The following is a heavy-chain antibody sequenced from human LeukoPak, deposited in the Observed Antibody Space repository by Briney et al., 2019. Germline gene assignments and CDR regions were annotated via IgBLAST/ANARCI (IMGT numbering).Heavy chain of an antibody. J-gene: IGHJ4*02. CDR2: ISAYNGNT. CDR1: GYTFTSYG. V-gene: IGHV1-18*01. CDR3: ARDHYDFWSGYALYYFDY. D-gene: IGHD3-3*01. Sequence: GASVKVSCKASGYTFTSYGISWVRQAPGQGLEWMGWISAYNGNTNYAQKLQGRVTMTTDTSTSTAYMELRSLRSDDTAVYYCARDHYDFWSGYALYYFDYWGQGTLVTVSS.